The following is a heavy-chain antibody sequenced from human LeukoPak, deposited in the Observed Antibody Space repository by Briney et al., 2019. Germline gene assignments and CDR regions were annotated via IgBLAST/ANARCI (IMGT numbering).Heavy chain of an antibody. J-gene: IGHJ3*01. D-gene: IGHD2-15*01. Sequence: GGSLRLSCAASGFAFDSFAMSWVRQAPGKGLEWVSAISGGGGSTHYADSVRGRFTISRDNSKNTLYLQMDSLRAEDTAVYYCVRYCNGGSCYRAAFDVWGPGTMVTVSS. V-gene: IGHV3-23*01. CDR3: VRYCNGGSCYRAAFDV. CDR2: ISGGGGST. CDR1: GFAFDSFA.